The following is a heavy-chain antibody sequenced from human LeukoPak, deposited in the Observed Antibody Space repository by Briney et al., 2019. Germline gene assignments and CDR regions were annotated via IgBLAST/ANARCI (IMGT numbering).Heavy chain of an antibody. V-gene: IGHV1-2*02. Sequence: SSVKVSCKASGYTFNGYFMHWVRQAPGQGLKWMGWINPNSGGTNNAQKFQGRVTMTRDTSISTAYMELSRLRSDDTAVYYCARELSGVGYGDLVRDYCGQGTLFTVSS. CDR1: GYTFNGYF. CDR3: ARELSGVGYGDLVRDY. CDR2: INPNSGGT. D-gene: IGHD4-17*01. J-gene: IGHJ4*02.